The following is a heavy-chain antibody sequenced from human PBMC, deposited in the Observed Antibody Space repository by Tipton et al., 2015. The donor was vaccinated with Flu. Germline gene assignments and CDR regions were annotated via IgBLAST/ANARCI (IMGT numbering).Heavy chain of an antibody. CDR1: GGSISSSSYY. Sequence: TLSLTCTVSGGSISSSSYYWGWIRQPPGKGLEWIGSIYYSGSTYYNPSLKSRVTISVDTSKNQFSLKLSSVTAADTAVYYCAGGTIFGVAHWGQGTLVTVSS. CDR3: AGGTIFGVAH. D-gene: IGHD3-3*01. CDR2: IYYSGST. J-gene: IGHJ4*02. V-gene: IGHV4-39*07.